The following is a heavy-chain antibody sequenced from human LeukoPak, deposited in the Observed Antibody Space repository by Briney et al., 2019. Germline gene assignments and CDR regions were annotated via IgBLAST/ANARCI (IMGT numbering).Heavy chain of an antibody. CDR3: ATHVSSYYYYMDV. D-gene: IGHD1-26*01. Sequence: GGSLRLSCAASGFTFSSYAMSWVRQAPGKGLEWVSAISGSGGSTYYADSVKGRFTISRDNSKNTLYLQTNSLRAEDTAVYYCATHVSSYYYYMDVWGKGTTVTVSS. V-gene: IGHV3-23*01. CDR1: GFTFSSYA. J-gene: IGHJ6*03. CDR2: ISGSGGST.